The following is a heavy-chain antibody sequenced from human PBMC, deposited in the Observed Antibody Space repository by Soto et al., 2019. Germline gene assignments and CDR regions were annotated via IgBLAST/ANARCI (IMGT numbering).Heavy chain of an antibody. J-gene: IGHJ5*02. CDR3: ARLGRDDILTGNNWFDP. CDR2: IYYSGST. V-gene: IGHV4-39*01. Sequence: SETLSLTCTVSGGSISSSSYYWGWIRQPPGKGLEWIGSIYYSGSTYYNPSLKSRVTISVDTSKNQFSLKLSSVTAADTAVYYCARLGRDDILTGNNWFDPWGQGTLVTFSS. D-gene: IGHD3-9*01. CDR1: GGSISSSSYY.